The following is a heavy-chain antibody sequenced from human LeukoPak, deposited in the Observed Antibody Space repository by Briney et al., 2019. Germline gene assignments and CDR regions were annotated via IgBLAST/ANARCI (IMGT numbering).Heavy chain of an antibody. V-gene: IGHV3-23*01. D-gene: IGHD2-2*01. CDR3: AKGYCSSTNCAYYFDY. CDR2: ISGSGGGT. CDR1: GFTFSSYA. Sequence: PGGSLRLSCAVSGFTFSSYAMTWVRQAPGKGLEWVSGISGSGGGTYYADSVKGRFTISRDNSKNTLYLQMNSLRAEDTAIYYCAKGYCSSTNCAYYFDYWGQGTLVTVSS. J-gene: IGHJ4*02.